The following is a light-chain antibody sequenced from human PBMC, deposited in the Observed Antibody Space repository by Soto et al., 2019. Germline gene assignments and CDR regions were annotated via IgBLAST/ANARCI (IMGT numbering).Light chain of an antibody. Sequence: DIQMTQSPSSVSASVGDRVTITCRASQYISSWLAWYQQKPGKAPKLLIYKASTLKSGVPSRFSGSGSGTEFTLTISSLQPDDFATYYCQQYKSYPLTFGGGTKVDIK. V-gene: IGKV1-5*03. CDR2: KAS. CDR1: QYISSW. J-gene: IGKJ4*01. CDR3: QQYKSYPLT.